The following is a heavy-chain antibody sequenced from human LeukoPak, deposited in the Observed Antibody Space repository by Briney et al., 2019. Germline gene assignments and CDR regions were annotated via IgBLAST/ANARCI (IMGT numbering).Heavy chain of an antibody. J-gene: IGHJ4*02. Sequence: PGGSLRLSCAASGFIFTEYSMSWVRQAPGKGLEWAANLNQDGSHKNYADSVKGRFTISRDNSQNSVYLQMNSLRGDDTALYYCARTRWPEDYWGQGTLVTVSS. CDR2: LNQDGSHK. D-gene: IGHD4-23*01. CDR3: ARTRWPEDY. V-gene: IGHV3-7*01. CDR1: GFIFTEYS.